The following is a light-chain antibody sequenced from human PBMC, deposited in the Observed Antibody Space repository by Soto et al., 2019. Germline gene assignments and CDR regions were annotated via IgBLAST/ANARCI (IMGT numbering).Light chain of an antibody. CDR1: SSDVGGYNY. CDR2: DVS. CDR3: SSYTDSSNYV. Sequence: QSALTQPASVSGSPGQSITISCTGTSSDVGGYNYVSWYQQHPGKAPKLMIYDVSNRPSGVSNRFSGSKSANTASLTISGLQAEDEADYYCSSYTDSSNYVFGTGTKVTVL. J-gene: IGLJ1*01. V-gene: IGLV2-14*01.